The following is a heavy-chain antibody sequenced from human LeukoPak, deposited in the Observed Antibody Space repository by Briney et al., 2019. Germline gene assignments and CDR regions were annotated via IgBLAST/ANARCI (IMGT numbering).Heavy chain of an antibody. CDR2: FDPEDGET. CDR3: ATLKVFWSGYYATQNFDY. D-gene: IGHD3-3*01. CDR1: GYTFTSYY. J-gene: IGHJ4*02. V-gene: IGHV1-24*01. Sequence: GASVKVSCKASGYTFTSYYMHWVRQAPGQGLEWMGGFDPEDGETIYAQKFQGRVTMTEDTSTDTAYMELNSLRSEDTAVYYCATLKVFWSGYYATQNFDYWGQGTLVTVSS.